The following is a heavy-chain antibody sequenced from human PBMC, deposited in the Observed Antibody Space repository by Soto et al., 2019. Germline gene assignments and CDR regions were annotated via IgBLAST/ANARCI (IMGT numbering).Heavy chain of an antibody. J-gene: IGHJ4*02. CDR2: IYSGGST. D-gene: IGHD5-12*01. Sequence: PGGSLRLSCAASGFTVSSNYMSWVRQAPGKGLEWVSVIYSGGSTYYADSVKGRFTISRGNSKNTLYLQMNSLRAEDTAVYYCARDYRGYDSYYFDYWGQGTLVTVPQ. CDR3: ARDYRGYDSYYFDY. V-gene: IGHV3-53*01. CDR1: GFTVSSNY.